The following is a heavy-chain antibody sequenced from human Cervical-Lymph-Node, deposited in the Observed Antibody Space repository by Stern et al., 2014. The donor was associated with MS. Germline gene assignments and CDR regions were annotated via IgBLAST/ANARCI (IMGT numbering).Heavy chain of an antibody. Sequence: HVTLRESGPALVKTTQTLTLTYTFSGVSLNTAGMSVSWIRQSPGTALEWLALIDWDDDKYYSTSLKTRLTISKDTSKNQLVLTMTNVDLVDTASYYCARINTAADGTGVDYWGQGTLVTVSS. CDR2: IDWDDDK. D-gene: IGHD1/OR15-1a*01. J-gene: IGHJ4*02. V-gene: IGHV2-70*01. CDR1: GVSLNTAGMS. CDR3: ARINTAADGTGVDY.